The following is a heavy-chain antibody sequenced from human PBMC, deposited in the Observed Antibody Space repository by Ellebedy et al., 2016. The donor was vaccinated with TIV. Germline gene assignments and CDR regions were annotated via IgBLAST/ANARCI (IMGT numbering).Heavy chain of an antibody. D-gene: IGHD2-2*01. CDR2: INCDTGGT. Sequence: AASVKVSCKASGYTFIGHYIYWVRQAPGQGLEWMGWINCDTGGTNSAQKFRGRVTLTRDTSSSTVYMELSGLTSNDPAIYYCARDHGFHCIGSNCYASDYWGQGTLVTVSS. V-gene: IGHV1-2*02. J-gene: IGHJ4*02. CDR1: GYTFIGHY. CDR3: ARDHGFHCIGSNCYASDY.